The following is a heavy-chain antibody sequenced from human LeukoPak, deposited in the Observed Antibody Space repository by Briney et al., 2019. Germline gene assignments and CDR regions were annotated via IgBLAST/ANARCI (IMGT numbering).Heavy chain of an antibody. CDR2: IYYSGST. V-gene: IGHV4-31*03. J-gene: IGHJ4*02. D-gene: IGHD3-22*01. Sequence: SETLSLTCTVSGGSISSGGYYWSWIRQHPGKGLEWIGYIYYSGSTYYNPSLKSRVTISVDTSKNQFSLKLSSVTAADTAVYYCARALYYYDSSGYYQQFDYWGQGTLVTVSS. CDR1: GGSISSGGYY. CDR3: ARALYYYDSSGYYQQFDY.